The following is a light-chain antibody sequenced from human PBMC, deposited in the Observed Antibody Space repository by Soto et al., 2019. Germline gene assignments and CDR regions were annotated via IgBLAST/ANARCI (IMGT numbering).Light chain of an antibody. CDR1: QSISTW. J-gene: IGKJ1*01. CDR3: QQYNSYSPWT. CDR2: MAS. V-gene: IGKV1-5*03. Sequence: DIQMTQSPSTLSASVGDRVTITCRASQSISTWLAWYQQKPGEAPKLLIYMASSLESGVPSRFSGSGSGTEFTLTISSLQPDDSATYYCQQYNSYSPWTFGQGTKVEIK.